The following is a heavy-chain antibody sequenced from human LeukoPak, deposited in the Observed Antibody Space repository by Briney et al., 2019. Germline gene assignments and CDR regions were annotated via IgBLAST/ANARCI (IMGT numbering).Heavy chain of an antibody. V-gene: IGHV4-59*08. CDR2: IYYSGST. D-gene: IGHD6-6*01. CDR1: GGSISSYY. CDR3: ARLEYSSSSKDY. J-gene: IGHJ4*02. Sequence: SETLSLTCTVSGGSISSYYWSWIRQPPGKGLEWIGYIYYSGSTNYNPSLKSRVTISVDTSKNQFSLKLSSVTAADTAVYYCARLEYSSSSKDYWGQGTLVTVSS.